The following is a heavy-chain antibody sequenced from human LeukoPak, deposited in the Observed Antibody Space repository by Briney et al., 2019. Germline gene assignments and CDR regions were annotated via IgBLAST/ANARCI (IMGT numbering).Heavy chain of an antibody. D-gene: IGHD3-22*01. J-gene: IGHJ4*02. CDR3: AKDLHYYDSSGYPDY. V-gene: IGHV3-9*01. CDR1: GFTFDDYA. CDR2: ISWNSGSI. Sequence: GGSLRLSCAASGFTFDDYAMHWVRQAPGKGLEWVSGISWNSGSIGYADSVKGRFTISRDNAKNSLYLQMNSLRAEDTALYYCAKDLHYYDSSGYPDYWGQGVLVTVSS.